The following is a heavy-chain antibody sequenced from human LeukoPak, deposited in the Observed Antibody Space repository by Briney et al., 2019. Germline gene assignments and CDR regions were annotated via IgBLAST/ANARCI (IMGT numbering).Heavy chain of an antibody. J-gene: IGHJ5*02. V-gene: IGHV3-53*01. CDR3: IVFGDSNH. CDR2: PHSIRRP. Sequence: RQAPGLSLSSVSAPHSIRRPYSAHSLKARFTISRATSKNTLYLQINSLSVDDTAVYYCIVFGDSNHWGQGTLVTVSS. D-gene: IGHD4-17*01.